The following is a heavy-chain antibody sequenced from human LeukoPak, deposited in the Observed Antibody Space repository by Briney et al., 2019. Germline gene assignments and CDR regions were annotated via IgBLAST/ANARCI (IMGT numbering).Heavy chain of an antibody. Sequence: KASETLSLTCTVSGYSISSNYYWAWIRQPPGKGLEWIGSIYHPVDTSYNPSLKSRVTISVDTSKNQFSLKLSSVTAADTAVYYCATYSGHDINWFDPWGQGTLVTVSS. V-gene: IGHV4-38-2*02. CDR2: IYHPVDT. CDR1: GYSISSNYY. CDR3: ATYSGHDINWFDP. J-gene: IGHJ5*02. D-gene: IGHD5-12*01.